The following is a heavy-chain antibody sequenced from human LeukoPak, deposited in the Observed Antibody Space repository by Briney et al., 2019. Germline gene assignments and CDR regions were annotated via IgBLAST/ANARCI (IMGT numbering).Heavy chain of an antibody. CDR1: GFTFSSYG. J-gene: IGHJ6*03. Sequence: GGSLRLSCAASGFTFSSYGMNWVRQAPGKGLEWVAFIRYDGSDKYYAGSVKGRFTVSRDNSKNMVYIQMNSMRAEDTAVYYCAKKYSSGRRPYDYYMDVWGKGATVIVSS. V-gene: IGHV3-30*02. CDR3: AKKYSSGRRPYDYYMDV. D-gene: IGHD6-19*01. CDR2: IRYDGSDK.